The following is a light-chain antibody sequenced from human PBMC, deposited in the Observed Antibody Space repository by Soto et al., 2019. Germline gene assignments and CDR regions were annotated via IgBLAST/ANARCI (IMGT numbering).Light chain of an antibody. CDR1: QSVSSTY. Sequence: ENVLTQSPGTLSLSPGERATLSCRASQSVSSTYIAWYQQNPGQAPRLLIYGASSRATGIPDRFSGSGSGTDFTLTISRLEPEDFAVYFCQQYGRSPPFTFGQGTKVEIK. CDR2: GAS. CDR3: QQYGRSPPFT. J-gene: IGKJ2*01. V-gene: IGKV3-20*01.